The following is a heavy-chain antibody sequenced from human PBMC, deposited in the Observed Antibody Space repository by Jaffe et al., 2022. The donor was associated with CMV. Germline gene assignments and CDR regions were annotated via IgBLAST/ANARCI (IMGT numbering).Heavy chain of an antibody. V-gene: IGHV4-59*01. CDR1: GGSISSSY. Sequence: QVQLQESGPRLVKPSETLSLTCTVSGGSISSSYWSWIRQPPGKGLEWIGYVYYTGKTDYNPSLTTRVTITVDMSKNQFSLKLNSVTAADTAVYYCARGSGRFYFWGQGALVTVSS. CDR2: VYYTGKT. D-gene: IGHD3-3*01. J-gene: IGHJ4*02. CDR3: ARGSGRFYF.